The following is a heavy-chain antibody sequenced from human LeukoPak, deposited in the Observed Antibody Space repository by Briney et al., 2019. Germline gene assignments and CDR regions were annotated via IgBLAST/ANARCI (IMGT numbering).Heavy chain of an antibody. CDR3: ARGNDYDILTGYYRGGYHDY. Sequence: GGSLRLSCAASGFTSSDYYMSWIRQAPGKGLEWVSYISSSSSYTNYADSVKGRFTISRDNAKNSLYLQMNSLRAEDTAVYYCARGNDYDILTGYYRGGYHDYWGQGTLVTVSS. V-gene: IGHV3-11*06. CDR1: GFTSSDYY. J-gene: IGHJ4*02. CDR2: ISSSSSYT. D-gene: IGHD3-9*01.